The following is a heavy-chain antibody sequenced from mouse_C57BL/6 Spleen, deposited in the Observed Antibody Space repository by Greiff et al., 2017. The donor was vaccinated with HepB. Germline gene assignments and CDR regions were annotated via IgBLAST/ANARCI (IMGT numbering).Heavy chain of an antibody. CDR2: IYPRSGNT. J-gene: IGHJ3*01. CDR3: AVYYGNPWFAY. V-gene: IGHV1-81*01. D-gene: IGHD2-1*01. CDR1: GYTFTSYG. Sequence: VKLVESGAELARPGASVKLSCKASGYTFTSYGISWVKQRTGQGLEWIGEIYPRSGNTYYNEKFKGKATLTADKSSSTAYMELRSLTSEDSAVYFCAVYYGNPWFAYWGQGTLVTVSA.